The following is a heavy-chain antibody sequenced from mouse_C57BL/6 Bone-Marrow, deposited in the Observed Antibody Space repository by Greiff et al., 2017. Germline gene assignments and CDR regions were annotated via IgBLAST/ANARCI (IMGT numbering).Heavy chain of an antibody. Sequence: VQGVESGGGLVKPGGSLKLSCAASGFTFSDYGMHWVRQAPENGLEWVAYISSGSSTIYYADTVKGRFTISRDNAKNTLFLQMTSLRSEDTSMYYGARGGNYLFAYWGQGTLVTVSA. CDR1: GFTFSDYG. CDR3: ARGGNYLFAY. J-gene: IGHJ3*01. CDR2: ISSGSSTI. D-gene: IGHD2-1*01. V-gene: IGHV5-17*01.